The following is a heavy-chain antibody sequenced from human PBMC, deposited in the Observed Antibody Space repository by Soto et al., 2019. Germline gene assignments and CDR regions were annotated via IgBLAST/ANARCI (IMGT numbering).Heavy chain of an antibody. D-gene: IGHD6-13*01. CDR3: ARVSQYSSIVQH. CDR2: INHSGRT. V-gene: IGHV4-34*01. J-gene: IGHJ1*01. Sequence: QVQLQQWGAGLLKPSETLSLTCAVYGGSFSGYYWSWIRQPPGKGLEWIGEINHSGRTRYNPPLESRVTISVDTSKSQFSLTLNSVTAADTAVYYCARVSQYSSIVQHWGQGALVTVSS. CDR1: GGSFSGYY.